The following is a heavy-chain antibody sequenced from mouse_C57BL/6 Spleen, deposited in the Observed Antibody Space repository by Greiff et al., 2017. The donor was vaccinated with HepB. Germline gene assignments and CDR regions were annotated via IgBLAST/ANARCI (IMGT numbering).Heavy chain of an antibody. Sequence: QVQLQQPGAELARPGASVKLSCKASGYTFTSYGISWVKQRTGQGLEWIGEIYPRSGNTYYNEKFKGKATLTADKSSSPAYMELRSLTSEDSAVYFCAGESDYDAWFAYWGQGTLVTVSA. CDR2: IYPRSGNT. V-gene: IGHV1-81*01. CDR3: AGESDYDAWFAY. CDR1: GYTFTSYG. D-gene: IGHD2-4*01. J-gene: IGHJ3*01.